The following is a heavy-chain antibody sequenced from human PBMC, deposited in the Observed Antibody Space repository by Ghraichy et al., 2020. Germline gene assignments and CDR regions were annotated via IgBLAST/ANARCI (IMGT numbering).Heavy chain of an antibody. CDR1: GGSLSSYY. Sequence: SQTLSLTCTVSGGSLSSYYWSWLRQPPGKGLGWSGHIDFSGGSKYSPSLTSRATISVDTSKHQFSLNLDSVTAADTAVYYCARAMRFHWYFDLWGRGSLVAVSS. CDR2: IDFSGGS. J-gene: IGHJ2*01. CDR3: ARAMRFHWYFDL. V-gene: IGHV4-59*01.